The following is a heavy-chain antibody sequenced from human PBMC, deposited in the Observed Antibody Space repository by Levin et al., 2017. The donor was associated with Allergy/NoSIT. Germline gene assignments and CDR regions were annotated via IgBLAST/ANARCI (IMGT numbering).Heavy chain of an antibody. V-gene: IGHV3-48*02. CDR2: ISSTSSGI. CDR1: GFTFTSYS. Sequence: GGSLRLSCAASGFTFTSYSMNWVRQAPGKGLEWVSYISSTSSGIYYADSVRGRFTISRDNAKNSLYLQMDSLRDEDTAVYFCAREGSSGSYLVYWGQGTLVTVSS. J-gene: IGHJ4*02. CDR3: AREGSSGSYLVY. D-gene: IGHD3-10*01.